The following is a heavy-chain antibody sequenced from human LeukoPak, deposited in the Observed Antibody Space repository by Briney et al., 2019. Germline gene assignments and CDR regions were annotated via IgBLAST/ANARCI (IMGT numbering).Heavy chain of an antibody. Sequence: ASVKVSCKASGYTFTSYDINWVRQAPGQGLEWMGWMNPNSGNTGYAQKFQGRVTMTRNTSISTAYMELSSLRSEDTAVYYCARVRYYYDSSGYFGYWGQGTLVTVSS. CDR1: GYTFTSYD. CDR3: ARVRYYYDSSGYFGY. D-gene: IGHD3-22*01. CDR2: MNPNSGNT. V-gene: IGHV1-8*01. J-gene: IGHJ4*02.